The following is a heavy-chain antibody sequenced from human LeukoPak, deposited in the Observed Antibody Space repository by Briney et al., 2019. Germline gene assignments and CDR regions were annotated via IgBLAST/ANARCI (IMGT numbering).Heavy chain of an antibody. D-gene: IGHD4-23*01. J-gene: IGHJ5*02. CDR1: GGSISSYY. CDR3: ARYRGNSNGGFDP. Sequence: SETLSLTCTVSGGSISSYYWSWIRQPPGKGLEWIGNIYNSGGTNYNPSLKSRVTTSVDTSKNQFSLKLTSVTAADTAVYYCARYRGNSNGGFDPWGQGTLVTVFS. V-gene: IGHV4-59*01. CDR2: IYNSGGT.